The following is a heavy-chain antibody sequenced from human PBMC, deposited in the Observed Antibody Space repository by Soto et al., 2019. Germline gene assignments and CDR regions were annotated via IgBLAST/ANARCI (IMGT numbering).Heavy chain of an antibody. J-gene: IGHJ4*02. Sequence: QVHLVQSGAEVKKPGASVKVYCKASGYTFTSYGITWVRQAPGQGLEWMGWISAHNGNTDYAQKVQGRVIVTRDTSPSTAYMELRSLMSDGTVVYYCARMRSGDYWGQGALVTVSS. CDR1: GYTFTSYG. CDR3: ARMRSGDY. CDR2: ISAHNGNT. V-gene: IGHV1-18*01.